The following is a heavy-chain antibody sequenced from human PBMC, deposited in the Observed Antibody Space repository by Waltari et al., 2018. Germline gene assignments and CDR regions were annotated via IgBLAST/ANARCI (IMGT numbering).Heavy chain of an antibody. CDR1: GFTFSSYR. D-gene: IGHD5-12*01. V-gene: IGHV3-7*01. Sequence: EVQLVESGGGLVQPGGSLRLSCAASGFTFSSYRMTWVRQAPGEGLEWVAKIKQDGSEKYYVDSVKGRFTISRDNAKNSLYLQMNSLRAEDTAVYYCARALGYSPAYGMDVWGQGTTVTVSS. CDR2: IKQDGSEK. CDR3: ARALGYSPAYGMDV. J-gene: IGHJ6*02.